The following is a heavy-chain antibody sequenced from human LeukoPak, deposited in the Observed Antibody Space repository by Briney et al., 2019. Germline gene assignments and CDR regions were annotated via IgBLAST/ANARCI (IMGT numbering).Heavy chain of an antibody. CDR2: IYPEDSDT. Sequence: GESLKISCKGSGYTFSSYWIGWVRQMPGKGLEWMGIIYPEDSDTRYTPSFQGQVTISADKSITTAYLQWSSLKASDTAMYYCARLSGLYSSSRSGSHFDYWGLGTLVTVSS. CDR1: GYTFSSYW. D-gene: IGHD6-13*01. V-gene: IGHV5-51*01. J-gene: IGHJ4*02. CDR3: ARLSGLYSSSRSGSHFDY.